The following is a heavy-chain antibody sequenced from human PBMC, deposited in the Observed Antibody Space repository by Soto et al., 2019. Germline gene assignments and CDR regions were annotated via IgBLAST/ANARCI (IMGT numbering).Heavy chain of an antibody. D-gene: IGHD6-13*01. J-gene: IGHJ5*02. CDR3: ARVAAAGTRMSRWFDP. CDR1: GGSFSGYY. V-gene: IGHV4-34*01. CDR2: INHSGST. Sequence: PSETLSLTCAVYGGSFSGYYWSWIRQPPGKGLEWIGEINHSGSTNYNPSLKSRVTISVDTSKNQFSLKLSSVTAADTAVYYCARVAAAGTRMSRWFDPWGQGTLVTVSS.